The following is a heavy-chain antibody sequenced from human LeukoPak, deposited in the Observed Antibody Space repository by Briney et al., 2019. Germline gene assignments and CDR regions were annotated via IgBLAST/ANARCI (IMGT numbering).Heavy chain of an antibody. J-gene: IGHJ4*02. CDR2: INPSSGGT. V-gene: IGHV1-2*02. CDR3: ARPYYYGSGSQPNDC. CDR1: GYTFTGYY. Sequence: EASVKVSCKTSGYTFTGYYIHWVRQAPGQGLEWMGWINPSSGGTYYAQKFQGRVSMTRDTSISTAYMELSWLRSDDTAFYYCARPYYYGSGSQPNDCWGQGTLVTVSS. D-gene: IGHD3-10*01.